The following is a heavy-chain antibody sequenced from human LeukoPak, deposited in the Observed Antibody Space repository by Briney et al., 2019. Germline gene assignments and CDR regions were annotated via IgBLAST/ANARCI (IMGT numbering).Heavy chain of an antibody. CDR1: GFTVSSNY. J-gene: IGHJ4*02. D-gene: IGHD5-18*01. CDR2: IYSGGST. V-gene: IGHV3-53*01. CDR3: ARRNAGSYGYIDY. Sequence: PGGSLRLSCAASGFTVSSNYMSWVRQAPGKGLEWVSVIYSGGSTYYADSVKGRFTISRDNSKNTLYLQMNSLRAEDTAVYYRARRNAGSYGYIDYWGQGTLVTVSS.